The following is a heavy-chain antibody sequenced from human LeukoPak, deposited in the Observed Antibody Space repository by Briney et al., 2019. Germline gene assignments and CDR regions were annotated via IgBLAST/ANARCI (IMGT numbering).Heavy chain of an antibody. J-gene: IGHJ6*02. Sequence: NPGGSLRLSCAASGFTFSSYNMNWVRQAPGKGLEWVSSISRSSIYIYYADSVKGRFTISRDNAENSLSLQMNSLRAEDTAVYYCARDSGDGSGTYYPYGMDVWGQGTTVTVSS. CDR1: GFTFSSYN. CDR2: ISRSSIYI. CDR3: ARDSGDGSGTYYPYGMDV. V-gene: IGHV3-21*01. D-gene: IGHD3-10*01.